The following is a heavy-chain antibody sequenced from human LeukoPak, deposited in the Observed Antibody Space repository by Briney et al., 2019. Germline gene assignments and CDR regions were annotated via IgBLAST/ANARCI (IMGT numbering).Heavy chain of an antibody. V-gene: IGHV4-59*08. CDR2: IDYNGNA. CDR1: SGSISDYY. Sequence: SETLSLTCSVSSGSISDYYWSWIRQPPGKGLEWIAYIDYNGNADYNPSLKSRVTISVDSSKNQFSLKLSSVTAADTAPYYCARGGHYHGSGRPFDPWGQGTLVTVSS. D-gene: IGHD3-10*01. J-gene: IGHJ5*02. CDR3: ARGGHYHGSGRPFDP.